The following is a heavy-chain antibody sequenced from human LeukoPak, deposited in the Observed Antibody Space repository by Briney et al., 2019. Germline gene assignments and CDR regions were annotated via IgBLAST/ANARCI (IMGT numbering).Heavy chain of an antibody. J-gene: IGHJ4*02. CDR3: ARVSRGKWELLGAHDY. D-gene: IGHD1-26*01. Sequence: GGSLRLSCAASGFTFSTFAMIWVRQAPGKGLEWVSYISSSDSTIYYADSVKGRFTISRDNAKNSLFLQMNSLRADDTAVYYCARVSRGKWELLGAHDYWGQGTLVTVSS. V-gene: IGHV3-48*04. CDR2: ISSSDSTI. CDR1: GFTFSTFA.